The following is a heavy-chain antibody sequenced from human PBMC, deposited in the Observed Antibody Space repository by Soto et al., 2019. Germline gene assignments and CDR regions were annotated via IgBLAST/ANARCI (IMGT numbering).Heavy chain of an antibody. D-gene: IGHD2-15*01. CDR1: GGSFSGYY. CDR2: INHSGST. CDR3: ARGFRFCSGGSCYSGWFDP. V-gene: IGHV4-34*01. J-gene: IGHJ5*02. Sequence: QVQLQQWGAGLLKPSETLSLTCVVYGGSFSGYYWSWIRQPPGKGLEWIGEINHSGSTNYNPSLKSRVTISVDTSKHQFSLKLSSVTAADTAVYYCARGFRFCSGGSCYSGWFDPWGQGTLVTVSS.